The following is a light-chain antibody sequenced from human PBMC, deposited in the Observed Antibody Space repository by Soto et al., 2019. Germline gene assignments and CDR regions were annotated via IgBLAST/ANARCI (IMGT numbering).Light chain of an antibody. CDR2: GAS. V-gene: IGKV3-15*01. CDR1: QSVSSN. Sequence: EIVMTQSPATLSGSPGERATLSCRASQSVSSNLAWYQQKPGQAPRLLIYGASTRATGIPARFSGSGSGTEFTLTISSLQSEDFAVYYCQQYNNWPPAFGQGTKV. CDR3: QQYNNWPPA. J-gene: IGKJ1*01.